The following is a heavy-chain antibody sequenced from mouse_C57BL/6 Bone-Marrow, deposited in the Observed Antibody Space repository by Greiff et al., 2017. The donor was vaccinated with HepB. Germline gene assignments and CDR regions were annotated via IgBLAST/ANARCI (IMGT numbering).Heavy chain of an antibody. CDR3: ARRRIYYGYDGYFDV. Sequence: QVPLPQPGAELVKPGASVKLFFKASGFTFTSYWMHLVKQRTGQGLEWIGMIYPYSGSTNYNGKFKSKATLTVDKSSSTAYMQLSSLTSEDSAVYYCARRRIYYGYDGYFDVWGTGTTVTVSS. J-gene: IGHJ1*03. D-gene: IGHD2-2*01. CDR2: IYPYSGST. CDR1: GFTFTSYW. V-gene: IGHV1-64*01.